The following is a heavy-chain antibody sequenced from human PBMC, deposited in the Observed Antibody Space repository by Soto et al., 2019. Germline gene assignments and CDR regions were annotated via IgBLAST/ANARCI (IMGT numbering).Heavy chain of an antibody. V-gene: IGHV3-30*18. CDR2: ISYDGSNK. CDR1: GFTFSSYG. D-gene: IGHD1-1*01. Sequence: GGSLRLSCAASGFTFSSYGMHWVRQAPGKGLEWVAVISYDGSNKYYADSVKGRFTISRDNSKNTLYLQMNSLRAEDTAVYYCAKGPTYKIPDYFDYWGQGTLVTVSS. CDR3: AKGPTYKIPDYFDY. J-gene: IGHJ4*02.